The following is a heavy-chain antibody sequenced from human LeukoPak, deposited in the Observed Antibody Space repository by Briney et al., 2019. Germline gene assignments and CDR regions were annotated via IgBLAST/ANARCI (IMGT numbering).Heavy chain of an antibody. CDR1: GYTFTGYY. D-gene: IGHD3-10*01. CDR2: INPNSGGT. V-gene: IGHV1-2*02. J-gene: IGHJ4*02. Sequence: ASVKVSCKASGYTFTGYYMHWVRQAPGQGLEWMGWINPNSGGTNYAQKFQGRVTMTRDTSISTAYMELSRLRSDDTAVYYCATVLLRVRGWHHIDYWGQGTLVTVSS. CDR3: ATVLLRVRGWHHIDY.